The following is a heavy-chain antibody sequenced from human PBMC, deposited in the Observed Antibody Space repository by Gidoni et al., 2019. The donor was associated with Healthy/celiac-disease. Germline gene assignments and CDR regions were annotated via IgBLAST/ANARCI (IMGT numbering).Heavy chain of an antibody. CDR2: ISYDGSNK. V-gene: IGHV3-30*03. CDR1: GFTFSIYG. Sequence: QVQLVESGGGVVQPGRSLRLSCAASGFTFSIYGMHWVRQAPGKGLEWVAVISYDGSNKYYADSVKGRFTISRDNSKNTLYLQMNSLRAEDTAVYYCATAARRDGYNLDYWGQGTLVTVSS. J-gene: IGHJ4*02. CDR3: ATAARRDGYNLDY. D-gene: IGHD5-12*01.